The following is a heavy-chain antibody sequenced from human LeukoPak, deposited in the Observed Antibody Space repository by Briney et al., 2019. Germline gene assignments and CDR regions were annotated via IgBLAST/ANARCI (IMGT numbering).Heavy chain of an antibody. D-gene: IGHD6-19*01. V-gene: IGHV4-61*01. J-gene: IGHJ6*02. CDR2: IYHSGST. CDR3: ARDRSPEYSSGWYEYYYGMDV. Sequence: SETLSLTCTVSGGSVSSGSYYWSWIRQPPGKGLEWIGYIYHSGSTNYNPSLKSRVTISVDTSKNQFSLKLSSVTAADTAVYYGARDRSPEYSSGWYEYYYGMDVWGQGTTVTVSS. CDR1: GGSVSSGSYY.